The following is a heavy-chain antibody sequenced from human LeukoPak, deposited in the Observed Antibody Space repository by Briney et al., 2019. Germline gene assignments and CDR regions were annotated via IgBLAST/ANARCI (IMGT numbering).Heavy chain of an antibody. CDR1: GYTFTSYY. Sequence: ASVKVSCKASGYTFTSYYMHWVRQAPGQGLEWMGVINPSGGSTSYAQKFQGRVTMTRDTSTSTVYMELSSLGSEDTAVYYCARGYYDFWGGYPNQFDYWGQGTLVTVSS. V-gene: IGHV1-46*01. J-gene: IGHJ4*02. CDR3: ARGYYDFWGGYPNQFDY. D-gene: IGHD3-3*01. CDR2: INPSGGST.